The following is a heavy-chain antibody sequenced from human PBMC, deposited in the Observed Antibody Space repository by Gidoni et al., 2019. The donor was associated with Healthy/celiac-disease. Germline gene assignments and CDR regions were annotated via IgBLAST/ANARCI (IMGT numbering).Heavy chain of an antibody. V-gene: IGHV1-46*03. Sequence: QVQLVQSGAAVKKPAASVKVSCKASGYTFTSYYMPWVRQDPGQGLEWMGIINPSGGSTSYEQKFQGRVTMTRDTATSTVYMELSSLRSEDTAVYYCARGYWSGGSCYGYSGYYYGMDVWGQGTTVTVSS. CDR1: GYTFTSYY. J-gene: IGHJ6*02. CDR2: INPSGGST. D-gene: IGHD2-15*01. CDR3: ARGYWSGGSCYGYSGYYYGMDV.